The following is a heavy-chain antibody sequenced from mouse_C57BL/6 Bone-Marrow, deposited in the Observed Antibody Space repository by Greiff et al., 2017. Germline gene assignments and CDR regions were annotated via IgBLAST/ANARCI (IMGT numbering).Heavy chain of an antibody. CDR1: GYTFTSYG. V-gene: IGHV1-81*01. D-gene: IGHD2-3*01. J-gene: IGHJ2*01. CDR2: IYPRSGNN. CDR3: ARGGWLLRGGYYFDY. Sequence: QVQLQQSGAELARPGASVKLSCKASGYTFTSYGISWVKQRTGQGLEWIGEIYPRSGNNYSNEKFKGKATLTADKSSSTAYIELRSLTSEDSAVYFCARGGWLLRGGYYFDYWGQGTTLTVSS.